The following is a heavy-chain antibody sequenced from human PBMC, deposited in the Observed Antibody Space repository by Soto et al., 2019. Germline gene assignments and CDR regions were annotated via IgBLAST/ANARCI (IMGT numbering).Heavy chain of an antibody. CDR2: IYYSGNT. D-gene: IGHD2-8*02. Sequence: SETLSLTCTVADGSITSYYWSWIRQPPGKGLEWIGYIYYSGNTHYNPSLTSRVAISVDTSKNQFSLRLNSVTAADTAVYYCARDKITGLFDYWGQGTLVTVSS. CDR1: DGSITSYY. J-gene: IGHJ4*02. V-gene: IGHV4-59*01. CDR3: ARDKITGLFDY.